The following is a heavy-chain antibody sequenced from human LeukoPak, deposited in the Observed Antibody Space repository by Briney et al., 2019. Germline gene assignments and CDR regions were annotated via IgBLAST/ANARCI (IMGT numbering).Heavy chain of an antibody. CDR2: INPSGGST. V-gene: IGHV1-46*01. CDR3: ATALESPFLFDY. D-gene: IGHD3-3*01. J-gene: IGHJ4*02. CDR1: GYTFTSHY. Sequence: GASVKVSCKASGYTFTSHYMHWVRQAPGQGLEWMGIINPSGGSTSYAQKFQGRVTMTRDMSTSTVYMELSSLRSEDTAVYYCATALESPFLFDYWGQGTLVTVSS.